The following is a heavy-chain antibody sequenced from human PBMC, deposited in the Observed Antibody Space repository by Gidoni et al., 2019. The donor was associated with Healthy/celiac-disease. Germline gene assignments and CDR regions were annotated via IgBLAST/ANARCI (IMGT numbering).Heavy chain of an antibody. V-gene: IGHV4-30-2*04. Sequence: TYYNPSLKSRVTISVDTSKNQFSLKLSSVTAADTAVYYCARPRGGVRDGEWELQDWGQGTLVTVSS. CDR2: T. J-gene: IGHJ4*02. CDR3: ARPRGGVRDGEWELQD. D-gene: IGHD1-26*01.